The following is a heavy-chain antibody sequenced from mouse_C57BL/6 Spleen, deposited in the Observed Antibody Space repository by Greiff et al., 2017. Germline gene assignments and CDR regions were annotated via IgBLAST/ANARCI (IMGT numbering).Heavy chain of an antibody. Sequence: EVMLVESGGGLVKPGGSLKLSCAASGFTFSDYGMHWVRQAPEKGLAWVAYISSGSSTIYYADTVKGRFTISRDNAKNTLFLQMTSLRSEDTAMYYCARGGTHWYYDVWGTGTTVTVSS. J-gene: IGHJ1*03. CDR1: GFTFSDYG. CDR2: ISSGSSTI. V-gene: IGHV5-17*01. D-gene: IGHD3-3*01. CDR3: ARGGTHWYYDV.